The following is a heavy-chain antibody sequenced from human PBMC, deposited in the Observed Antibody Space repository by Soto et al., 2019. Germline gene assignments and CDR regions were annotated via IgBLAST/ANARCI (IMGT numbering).Heavy chain of an antibody. CDR2: IRSKAYGGTT. CDR3: TRDAANPVVGCGGDCYDI. CDR1: GFTFGDYA. Sequence: GGSLRLSCTASGFTFGDYAMSWFRQAPGKGLEWVGFIRSKAYGGTTEYAASVKGRFTISRDDSKSIAYLQMNSLKTEDTAVYYCTRDAANPVVGCGGDCYDIWGQGTMVTVSS. D-gene: IGHD2-21*02. J-gene: IGHJ3*02. V-gene: IGHV3-49*03.